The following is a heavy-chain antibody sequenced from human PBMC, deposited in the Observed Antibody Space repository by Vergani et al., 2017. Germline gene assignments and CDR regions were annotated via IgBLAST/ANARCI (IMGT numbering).Heavy chain of an antibody. V-gene: IGHV4-61*02. CDR3: ARSRPYCTSGSCPAI. J-gene: IGHJ4*02. CDR1: GESIRSGSHY. Sequence: QVQLQESGPGLLKPSQTLSLTCTVSGESIRSGSHYWSWIRQPAGKGPEWIGHIHTGGSSDLNPSFKSRGSISVDTSKSQFSLKLNSVTVADTAVYYCARSRPYCTSGSCPAIWGQGTLVTVSS. D-gene: IGHD2-15*01. CDR2: IHTGGSS.